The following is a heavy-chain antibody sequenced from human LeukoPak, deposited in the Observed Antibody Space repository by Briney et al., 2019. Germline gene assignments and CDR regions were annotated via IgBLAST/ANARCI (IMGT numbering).Heavy chain of an antibody. D-gene: IGHD5-18*01. J-gene: IGHJ4*02. CDR1: GFTFSSYA. Sequence: PGGSLRLSCAASGFTFSSYAMHWVRQAPGKGLEWVAVISYDGSNKYYADSVKGRFTISRDNSKNTLYLQMNSLRAEDTAVYYCARERYSYGYKFDYGGQGTLVTVSS. CDR2: ISYDGSNK. V-gene: IGHV3-30*04. CDR3: ARERYSYGYKFDY.